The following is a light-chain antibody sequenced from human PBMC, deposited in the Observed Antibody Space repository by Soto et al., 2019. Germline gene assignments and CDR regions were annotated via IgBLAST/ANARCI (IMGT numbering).Light chain of an antibody. V-gene: IGKV1-39*01. CDR3: QQTYSTPYT. J-gene: IGKJ2*01. Sequence: QMTQSPSSLSASVGDRVTITCRASQRITTYLNWYQQKPGEAPKLLISTSGTLQRGVPSRFSGGGSGTDFTLTITALRPEDFATYFCQQTYSTPYTFGQGTKLEIK. CDR2: TSG. CDR1: QRITTY.